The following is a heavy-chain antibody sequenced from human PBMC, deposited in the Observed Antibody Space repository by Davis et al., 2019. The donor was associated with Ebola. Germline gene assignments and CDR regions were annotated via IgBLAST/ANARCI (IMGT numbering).Heavy chain of an antibody. V-gene: IGHV1-18*01. J-gene: IGHJ4*02. CDR1: GYTFTSYG. D-gene: IGHD3-22*01. CDR2: ISAYNGNT. CDR3: ARALSYYYDSSGYYRHGVLDY. Sequence: ASVKVSCKASGYTFTSYGISWVRQAPGQGLEWMGWISAYNGNTNYAQKLQGRVTMTTDTSTSTAYMELRSLRSDDTAVYYCARALSYYYDSSGYYRHGVLDYWGQGTLVTVSS.